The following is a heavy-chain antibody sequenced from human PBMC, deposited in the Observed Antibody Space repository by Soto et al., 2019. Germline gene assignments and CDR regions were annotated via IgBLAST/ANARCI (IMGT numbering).Heavy chain of an antibody. Sequence: ASVKVSCKASGYIFSDYYIHWVRQATGKGLEWMGWIDPRNGGTKYAQKFQDRLTMTTDTTTSTAFLELRRLRLDDTAVFFCARVLYRNVIHAWGQGTLVTVSS. CDR1: GYIFSDYY. CDR2: IDPRNGGT. J-gene: IGHJ4*02. V-gene: IGHV1-2*02. CDR3: ARVLYRNVIHA. D-gene: IGHD5-18*01.